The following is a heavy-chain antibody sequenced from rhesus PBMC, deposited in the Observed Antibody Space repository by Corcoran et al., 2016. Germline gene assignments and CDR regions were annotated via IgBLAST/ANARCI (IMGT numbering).Heavy chain of an antibody. CDR1: GGSISGYYY. J-gene: IGHJ4*01. CDR3: GRVGTAGKLDY. Sequence: QVQLQQWGEGLVKPSETLCLTCAVYGGSISGYYYWSWIRQPPGKGLEWIGYIYVNRASNNFNPSLKKRITIAKDTYKNQFSMKLMSVTASDTAVYYCGRVGTAGKLDYWGQGVLVTVSS. V-gene: IGHV4-73*01. D-gene: IGHD5-24*01. CDR2: IYVNRASN.